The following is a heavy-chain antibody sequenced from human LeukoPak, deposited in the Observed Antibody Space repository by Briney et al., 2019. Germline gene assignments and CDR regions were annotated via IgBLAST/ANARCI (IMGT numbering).Heavy chain of an antibody. CDR1: GGSISSYY. CDR3: AREERYCSSTSCYHNWFDP. D-gene: IGHD2-2*01. J-gene: IGHJ5*02. CDR2: IYYSGST. Sequence: PSETLSLTCTVSGGSISSYYWSWIRQPPGKGLEWIGYIYYSGSTNYNPSLKSRVTISVDTSKNQFSLKLSSVTAADTAVYYCAREERYCSSTSCYHNWFDPWGQGTLVTVSS. V-gene: IGHV4-59*01.